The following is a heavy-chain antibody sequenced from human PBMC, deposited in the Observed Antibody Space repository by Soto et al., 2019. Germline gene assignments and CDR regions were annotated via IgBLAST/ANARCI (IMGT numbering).Heavy chain of an antibody. CDR2: ISSSGDTI. Sequence: PGGSLRLSCAASGFTFNHYEMQWLRQAPGKGLEWVSYISSSGDTIYYADSVKGRFTISRDNAMHSLYLQMNSLRAEDTAFYYCARGTYFYDPSGDGTLVTVSS. V-gene: IGHV3-48*03. D-gene: IGHD2-21*01. J-gene: IGHJ5*02. CDR3: ARGTYFYDP. CDR1: GFTFNHYE.